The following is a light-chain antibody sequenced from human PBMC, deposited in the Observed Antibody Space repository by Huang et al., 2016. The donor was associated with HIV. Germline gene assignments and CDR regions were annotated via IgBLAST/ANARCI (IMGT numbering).Light chain of an antibody. CDR2: DAS. Sequence: DIVLTQSPATLSLSPGERATLSCRASQSLSVYLAWYQQKPGQAPRRLIYDASKRATGVPARVTGSGAGTDFTLTITSLQPEDFAVYYCQQRSNWFTFGGGTKVEIK. CDR3: QQRSNWFT. CDR1: QSLSVY. J-gene: IGKJ4*01. V-gene: IGKV3-11*01.